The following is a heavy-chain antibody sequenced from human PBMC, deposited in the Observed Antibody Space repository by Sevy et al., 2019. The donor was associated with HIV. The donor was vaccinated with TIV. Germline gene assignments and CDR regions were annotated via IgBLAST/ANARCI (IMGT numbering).Heavy chain of an antibody. D-gene: IGHD4-17*01. CDR1: GFTFSSFG. J-gene: IGHJ4*01. V-gene: IGHV3-33*01. Sequence: GGSLRLSCAASGFTFSSFGMHWVRQAPGKGLEWVAVIWFDGSNTYYADSVKGRFTNSRDIAKDTLHLQMNSLRAEDTAVYYCARDLEFYDSGDYGPAFMPDFWGHGTLVTVSS. CDR2: IWFDGSNT. CDR3: ARDLEFYDSGDYGPAFMPDF.